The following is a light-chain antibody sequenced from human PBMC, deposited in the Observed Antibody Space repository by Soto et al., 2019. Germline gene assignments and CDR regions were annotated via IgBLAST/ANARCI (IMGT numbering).Light chain of an antibody. J-gene: IGKJ5*01. CDR2: SAS. CDR1: QIVSKS. CDR3: QQYNNRPPIT. V-gene: IGKV3-15*01. Sequence: EIVMTQSPATLSVSPGERATLSCRASQIVSKSLAWYQQKPGHAPRLLIYSASTSATGIPARFSGSGSETEFTLTICSLQSEDFAVYYCQQYNNRPPITFGQGTRLEIK.